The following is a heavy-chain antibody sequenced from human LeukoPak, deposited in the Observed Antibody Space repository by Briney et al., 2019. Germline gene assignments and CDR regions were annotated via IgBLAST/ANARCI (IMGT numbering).Heavy chain of an antibody. Sequence: GGSLRLSCAASGFIFNSYGMSWVRQAPGKGLEWVAAISGGGGSIYYADSVKGRFAISRDNSKKTLYLQMNSLRGEDTAVYYCAKLDTAVIGDYYFDYWGQGTLVTVSS. D-gene: IGHD5-18*01. CDR1: GFIFNSYG. J-gene: IGHJ4*02. CDR3: AKLDTAVIGDYYFDY. V-gene: IGHV3-23*01. CDR2: ISGGGGSI.